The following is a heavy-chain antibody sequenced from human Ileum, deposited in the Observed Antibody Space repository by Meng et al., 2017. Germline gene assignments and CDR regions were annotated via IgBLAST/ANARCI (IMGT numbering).Heavy chain of an antibody. Sequence: GESRKISCAASGFTFSSYEMTWVRQAPGKGLEWVSYISSSGSTKYYADSVKGRFTISRDNAENSLYLQMNSLRAEDTAVYYCARIRGSSLYDYWGQGTLVTVS. J-gene: IGHJ4*02. CDR3: ARIRGSSLYDY. CDR2: ISSSGSTK. D-gene: IGHD3-3*01. CDR1: GFTFSSYE. V-gene: IGHV3-48*03.